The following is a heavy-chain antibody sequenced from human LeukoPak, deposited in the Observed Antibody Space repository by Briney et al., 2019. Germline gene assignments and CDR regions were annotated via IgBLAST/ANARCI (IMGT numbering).Heavy chain of an antibody. V-gene: IGHV3-48*01. Sequence: PGGSLRLSCAASGFTFSSYSMNWVRQAPGKGLEWVSYISSSSSTIYYADSVKGRFTISRDNSKNTLYLQMNSLRAEDTAVYYCARVQYSSSLSAFDIWGQGTMVTVSS. CDR1: GFTFSSYS. CDR3: ARVQYSSSLSAFDI. CDR2: ISSSSSTI. J-gene: IGHJ3*02. D-gene: IGHD6-13*01.